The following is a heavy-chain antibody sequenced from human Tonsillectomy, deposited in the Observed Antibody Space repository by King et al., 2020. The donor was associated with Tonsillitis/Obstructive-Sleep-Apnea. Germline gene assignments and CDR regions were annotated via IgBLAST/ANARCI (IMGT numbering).Heavy chain of an antibody. J-gene: IGHJ4*02. CDR3: AKDEMQLCSSTSCYLIDY. CDR2: TSYDGSNK. V-gene: IGHV3-30*18. Sequence: VQLVESGGGVVQPGRSLRLSCAASGFTFNMYGMHWVRQAPGKGLEWVAVTSYDGSNKYYRESVKGRFTISRDNSKNTLYLQMHSLTTEDTAVYYCAKDEMQLCSSTSCYLIDYWGLGTLVTVSS. D-gene: IGHD2-2*01. CDR1: GFTFNMYG.